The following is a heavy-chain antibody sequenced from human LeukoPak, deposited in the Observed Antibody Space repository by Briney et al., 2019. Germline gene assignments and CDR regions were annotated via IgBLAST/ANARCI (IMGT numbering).Heavy chain of an antibody. D-gene: IGHD3-16*01. Sequence: SETLSLTCAVSGGSFSGHYWNWIRQPPGKGLEWIGDINHGGSTNYNPSLKSRVTISVDTSQNQFSLRLGSVTAADTAVYYCARGRYVTTRGGAASGFLDYWGQGTLVTVST. V-gene: IGHV4-34*01. J-gene: IGHJ4*02. CDR3: ARGRYVTTRGGAASGFLDY. CDR1: GGSFSGHY. CDR2: INHGGST.